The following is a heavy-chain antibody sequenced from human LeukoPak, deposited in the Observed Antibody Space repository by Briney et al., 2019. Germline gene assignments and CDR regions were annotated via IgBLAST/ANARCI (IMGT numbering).Heavy chain of an antibody. CDR3: ARDLFEGSTSIRGGYYYYYMDV. V-gene: IGHV1-2*02. CDR2: INPNSGGT. Sequence: ASVKVSCKASGYTFTGYYMHWVRQAPGQGLEWMGWINPNSGGTNYAQKFQGRVTMTRDTSISTAYMELSRLRSDDTAVYYCARDLFEGSTSIRGGYYYYYMDVWGKGTTVTVSS. D-gene: IGHD2-2*01. J-gene: IGHJ6*03. CDR1: GYTFTGYY.